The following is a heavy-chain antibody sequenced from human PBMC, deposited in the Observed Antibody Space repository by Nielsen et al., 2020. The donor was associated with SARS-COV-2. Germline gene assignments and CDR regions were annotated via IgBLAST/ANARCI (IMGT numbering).Heavy chain of an antibody. D-gene: IGHD6-6*01. Sequence: GESLKISCAASGFTFTNYGIHWVRQAPGQRLEWMGWINAGNGNTKYSQKFQGRVTITRDTSASTAYMELSSLRSEDTAVYYCARDPSFRPYGMDVWGQGTTVTVSS. V-gene: IGHV1-3*01. CDR2: INAGNGNT. CDR1: GFTFTNYG. J-gene: IGHJ6*02. CDR3: ARDPSFRPYGMDV.